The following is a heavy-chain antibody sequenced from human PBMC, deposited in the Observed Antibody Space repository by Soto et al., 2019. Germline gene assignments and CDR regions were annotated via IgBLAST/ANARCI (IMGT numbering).Heavy chain of an antibody. CDR3: ASPQQWLGQRGDFDY. CDR2: IRQDGSDK. CDR1: GFTFSSYW. D-gene: IGHD6-19*01. V-gene: IGHV3-7*05. J-gene: IGHJ4*02. Sequence: EVQLVESGGGLVQPGGSLRLSCAASGFTFSSYWMSWVRQAPGKGLEWVANIRQDGSDKYYVDSVKGRFTISRDNSKNSLYQQMNSLRAEDTAMYYCASPQQWLGQRGDFDYWGQGTLVTVSS.